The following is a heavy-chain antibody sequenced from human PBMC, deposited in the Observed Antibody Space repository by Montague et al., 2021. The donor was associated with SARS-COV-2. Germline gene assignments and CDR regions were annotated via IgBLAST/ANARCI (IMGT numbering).Heavy chain of an antibody. CDR1: GGSISSYY. CDR2: IYYSGST. V-gene: IGHV4-59*01. J-gene: IGHJ3*02. Sequence: SETLSLTCTVSGGSISSYYWSWIRQPPGKGLEWIGYIYYSGSTXXXPSXXXRVTISVDTSKNQFSLKLSSVTAADTAVYYCARWGLYGGNPGDGAFDIWGQGTMVTVSS. D-gene: IGHD4-23*01. CDR3: ARWGLYGGNPGDGAFDI.